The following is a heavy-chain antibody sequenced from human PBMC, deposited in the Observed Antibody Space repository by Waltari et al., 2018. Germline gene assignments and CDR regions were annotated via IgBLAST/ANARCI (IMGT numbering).Heavy chain of an antibody. V-gene: IGHV3-7*01. J-gene: IGHJ4*02. CDR1: GFTFSSYW. Sequence: EVQLVESGGGLVQPGGSLRLSCAASGFTFSSYWMSWVRQAPGKGLEWVANIKQDGSEKYYGDSVKGRFTISRDNAKNSLYLQMNSLRAEDTAVYYCASHGDYYYGSGSYYLAYWGQGTLVTVSS. CDR2: IKQDGSEK. D-gene: IGHD3-10*01. CDR3: ASHGDYYYGSGSYYLAY.